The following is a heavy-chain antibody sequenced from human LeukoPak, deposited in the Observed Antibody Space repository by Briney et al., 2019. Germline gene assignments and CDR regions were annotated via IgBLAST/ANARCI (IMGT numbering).Heavy chain of an antibody. CDR3: ARRQSGSPEIGEYGGGDAFDI. CDR2: IYPGDSDT. D-gene: IGHD4/OR15-4a*01. V-gene: IGHV5-51*01. Sequence: GESLKISCKGSGYSFTSYWIGWVRQMLGKGLEWMGIIYPGDSDTRYSPSFQGQVTISADKSISTAYLQWSSLKASDTAMYYCARRQSGSPEIGEYGGGDAFDIWGQGTMVTVSS. J-gene: IGHJ3*02. CDR1: GYSFTSYW.